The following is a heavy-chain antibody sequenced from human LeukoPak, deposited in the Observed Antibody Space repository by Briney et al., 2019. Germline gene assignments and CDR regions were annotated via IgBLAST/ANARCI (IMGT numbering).Heavy chain of an antibody. J-gene: IGHJ4*02. CDR3: ARVSATVIPLFDY. D-gene: IGHD4-17*01. CDR1: GFTFSSYE. CDR2: ISSSGSTI. V-gene: IGHV3-48*03. Sequence: GGSLRLSCAASGFTFSSYEMNWVRQAPGKGLEWVSYISSSGSTIYYADSVKGRFTISRDNARNSLYLQMNSLRVEDTAVYYCARVSATVIPLFDYWGQGALVTVSS.